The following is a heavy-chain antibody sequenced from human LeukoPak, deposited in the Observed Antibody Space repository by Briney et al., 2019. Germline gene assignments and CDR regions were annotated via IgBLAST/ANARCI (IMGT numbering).Heavy chain of an antibody. Sequence: PGGSLRLSWAASGFTSSSYWMSWVRQAPGKGLEWVANIKQEGSEKYYVDSVKGRFTISRDNAKNSLYLQMNSLRAEDTAVYYCARRGCSSTSCYREGGYYMDVWGKGTTVTVSS. CDR3: ARRGCSSTSCYREGGYYMDV. D-gene: IGHD2-2*02. CDR1: GFTSSSYW. J-gene: IGHJ6*03. CDR2: IKQEGSEK. V-gene: IGHV3-7*01.